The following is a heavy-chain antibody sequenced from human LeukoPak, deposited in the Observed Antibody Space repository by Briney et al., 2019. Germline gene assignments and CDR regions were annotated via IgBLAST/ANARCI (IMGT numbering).Heavy chain of an antibody. D-gene: IGHD3-22*01. CDR3: ARVGRIVVVIGAFDI. V-gene: IGHV1-69*13. J-gene: IGHJ3*02. CDR2: IIPIFGTA. CDR1: GGTFSSYA. Sequence: SVKVSCKASGGTFSSYAIRWVRQAPGQGLEWMGGIIPIFGTANYAQKFQGRVTITADESTSTAYMELSSLRSEDTAVYYCARVGRIVVVIGAFDIWGQGTMVTVSS.